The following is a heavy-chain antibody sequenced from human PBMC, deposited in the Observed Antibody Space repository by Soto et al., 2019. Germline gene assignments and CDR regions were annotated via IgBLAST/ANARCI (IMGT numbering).Heavy chain of an antibody. CDR3: ARCFRGASMTTVTTGGYYFDY. V-gene: IGHV4-34*01. CDR2: INHSGST. Sequence: SETLSLTCAVYGGSFSGYYWSWIRQPPGKGLEWIGEINHSGSTNYNPSLKSRVTISVDTSKNQFSLKLSSVTAADTAVYYCARCFRGASMTTVTTGGYYFDYWGQGTLVTVSS. D-gene: IGHD4-17*01. CDR1: GGSFSGYY. J-gene: IGHJ4*02.